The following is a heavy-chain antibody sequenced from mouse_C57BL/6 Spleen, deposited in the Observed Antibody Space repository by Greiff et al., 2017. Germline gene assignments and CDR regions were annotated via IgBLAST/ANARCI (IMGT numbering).Heavy chain of an antibody. CDR2: IDPETGGT. J-gene: IGHJ2*01. Sequence: VQLQQSGAELVRPGASVTLSCKASGYTFTDYEMHWVKQTPVHGLEWIGAIDPETGGTAYNQKFKGKAILTADKSSSTAYMELRSLTSEDSAVYYCTRPYYGNYNFDYWGQGTTLTVSS. CDR3: TRPYYGNYNFDY. D-gene: IGHD2-10*01. V-gene: IGHV1-15*01. CDR1: GYTFTDYE.